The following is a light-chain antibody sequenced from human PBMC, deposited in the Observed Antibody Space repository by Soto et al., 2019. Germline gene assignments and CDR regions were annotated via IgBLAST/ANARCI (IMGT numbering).Light chain of an antibody. Sequence: EIVLTQSPGTLSLSPGERATLSCRASQSISSSYLAWYQQKPGQAPRLLIYDTSSRATGIPDRFSGSGSGTDFTLTIRRLEPEDFAVYYCQQYGNSRGFTFGQGTKLEIK. J-gene: IGKJ2*01. CDR2: DTS. V-gene: IGKV3-20*01. CDR3: QQYGNSRGFT. CDR1: QSISSSY.